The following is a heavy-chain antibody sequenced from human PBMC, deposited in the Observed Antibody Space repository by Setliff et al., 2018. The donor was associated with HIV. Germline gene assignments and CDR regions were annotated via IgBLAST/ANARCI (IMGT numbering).Heavy chain of an antibody. Sequence: SETLSLTCTVSGGSISNSRYYWSWIRLPPGKGLEWIGSIYYSGSTYYNPSLKSRVTISVDTSKNQFSLKLSSVTAADAAVYYCASRVYYYDSSGYLREEGFDPWGQGTLVTVSS. CDR2: IYYSGST. D-gene: IGHD3-22*01. CDR1: GGSISNSRYY. J-gene: IGHJ5*02. CDR3: ASRVYYYDSSGYLREEGFDP. V-gene: IGHV4-39*01.